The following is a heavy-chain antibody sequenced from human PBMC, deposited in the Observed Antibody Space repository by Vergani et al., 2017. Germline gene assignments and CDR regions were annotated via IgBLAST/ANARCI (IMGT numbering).Heavy chain of an antibody. CDR1: GYTLTELS. J-gene: IGHJ4*02. CDR3: ARCLGNSGWTPFDY. D-gene: IGHD6-19*01. V-gene: IGHV1-2*06. CDR2: INPNSGGT. Sequence: QVQLVQSGAEVKKPGASVKVSCKVSGYTLTELSMHWVRQAPGQGLEWMGRINPNSGGTNYAQKFQGRVTMTRDTSISTAYMELNRLRSDDTAVYYCARCLGNSGWTPFDYWGQGTLVTVSS.